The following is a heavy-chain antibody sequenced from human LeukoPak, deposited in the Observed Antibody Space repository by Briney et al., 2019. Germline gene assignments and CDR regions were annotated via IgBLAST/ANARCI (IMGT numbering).Heavy chain of an antibody. Sequence: GRSLRLSCAASGFTFDDYAMHWVRQAPGKGLEWVSAISWNSDTVHYADSVKGRFTISRDNAKNSLYLQMNGLRAEDTALYYCAKGFIAISPGNGGRIAARLEGYYYGMDVWGQGTTVTVSS. CDR3: AKGFIAISPGNGGRIAARLEGYYYGMDV. V-gene: IGHV3-9*01. CDR2: ISWNSDTV. CDR1: GFTFDDYA. D-gene: IGHD6-6*01. J-gene: IGHJ6*02.